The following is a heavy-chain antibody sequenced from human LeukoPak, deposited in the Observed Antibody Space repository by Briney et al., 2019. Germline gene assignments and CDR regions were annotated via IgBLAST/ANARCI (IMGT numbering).Heavy chain of an antibody. J-gene: IGHJ5*02. CDR1: GGSITSGGYY. Sequence: SQTLSLTCTVSGGSITSGGYYWSWIRQLPGKGLEWIGYIYYSGSTYYNPSLKSRVTISIDTSKNQSSLKLSSVTAADTAVYYCARDRVRGTITYAGFDPWGQGTLVTVSS. CDR3: ARDRVRGTITYAGFDP. CDR2: IYYSGST. D-gene: IGHD3-10*01. V-gene: IGHV4-31*03.